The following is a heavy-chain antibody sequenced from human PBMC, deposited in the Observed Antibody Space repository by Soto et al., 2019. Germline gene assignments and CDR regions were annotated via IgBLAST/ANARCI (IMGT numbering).Heavy chain of an antibody. CDR2: INNSGST. J-gene: IGHJ4*02. V-gene: IGHV4-34*01. Sequence: PSETLSLTCAVYGGSFSGYYWSWIRQPPGKGLEWIGEINNSGSTNYNPSLKSRVTISVDTSKNQFSLKLSSVTAADTAVYYCARGGNFYDILSGYPPPYFAYWGQGTLVPVSS. CDR3: ARGGNFYDILSGYPPPYFAY. CDR1: GGSFSGYY. D-gene: IGHD3-9*01.